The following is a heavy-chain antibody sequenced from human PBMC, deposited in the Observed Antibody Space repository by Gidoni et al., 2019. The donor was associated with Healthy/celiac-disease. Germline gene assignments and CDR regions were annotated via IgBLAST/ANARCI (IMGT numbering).Heavy chain of an antibody. CDR1: GFTVSSNY. D-gene: IGHD3-22*01. V-gene: IGHV3-53*01. CDR2: IYSVGST. J-gene: IGHJ3*02. Sequence: EVQLVESGGGLIQPGGSRRLSCAASGFTVSSNYMSWVRQAPGKGLEWVSVIYSVGSTYYADSVKGRFTISRDNSKNTLYLQMNSLRAEDTAVYYCARAYDLDAFDIWGQGTMVTVSS. CDR3: ARAYDLDAFDI.